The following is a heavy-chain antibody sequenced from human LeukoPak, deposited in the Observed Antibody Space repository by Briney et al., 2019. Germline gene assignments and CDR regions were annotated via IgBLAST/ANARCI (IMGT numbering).Heavy chain of an antibody. CDR2: IYYSGST. J-gene: IGHJ3*02. D-gene: IGHD2-2*01. Sequence: SETLSLTCTVSGGSISSGDYYWSWIRQPPGKGLEWIGYIYYSGSTYYNPSLKSRVTISVDTSKNQFSLKLSSVTAADTAVYYCVRHHKYCSSTSCYKVGDPTDAFAIWGLGTTVIVSS. CDR3: VRHHKYCSSTSCYKVGDPTDAFAI. V-gene: IGHV4-30-4*08. CDR1: GGSISSGDYY.